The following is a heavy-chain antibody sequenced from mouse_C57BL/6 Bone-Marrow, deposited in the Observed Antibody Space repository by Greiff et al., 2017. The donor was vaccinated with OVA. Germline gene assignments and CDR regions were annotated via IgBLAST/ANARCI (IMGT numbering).Heavy chain of an antibody. CDR2: IDPENGDT. Sequence: VQLQQPGAELVKPGASVKLSCKASGYTFTSYWMHWVKQRPEQGLEWIGWIDPENGDTEYASKFQGKATITADTSSNTAYLQLSSLTSEDTAVYYCTTVVPWYFDVWGTGTTVTVSS. CDR1: GYTFTSYW. V-gene: IGHV14-4*01. D-gene: IGHD1-1*01. J-gene: IGHJ1*03. CDR3: TTVVPWYFDV.